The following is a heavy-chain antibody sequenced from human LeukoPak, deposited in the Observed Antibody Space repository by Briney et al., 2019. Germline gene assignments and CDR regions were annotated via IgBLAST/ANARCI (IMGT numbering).Heavy chain of an antibody. CDR3: ARDFPGSGSYPDY. V-gene: IGHV1-46*01. J-gene: IGHJ4*02. CDR2: INPGGGST. D-gene: IGHD3-10*01. Sequence: ASVKVSCKASGYTFTSYSMHWVRQAPGQGLEWMGIINPGGGSTNYAQKFQGRVTITRDMSASTVYMELSSLRSEDTAVYYCARDFPGSGSYPDYWGKGTRVTVSS. CDR1: GYTFTSYS.